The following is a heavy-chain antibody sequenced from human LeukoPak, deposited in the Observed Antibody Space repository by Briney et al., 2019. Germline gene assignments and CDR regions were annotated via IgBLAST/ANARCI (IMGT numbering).Heavy chain of an antibody. CDR3: AKHEIRAGTRNKAFDI. Sequence: GGSLRLSCAASGFTFSSYWMSWVRQAPGKGLEWVANIKQDGSEKNYVDSVKGRFTISRDNAKNSLYLQMNSLRAEDTAVYYCAKHEIRAGTRNKAFDIWGQGTMLTVSS. CDR1: GFTFSSYW. V-gene: IGHV3-7*01. J-gene: IGHJ3*02. CDR2: IKQDGSEK.